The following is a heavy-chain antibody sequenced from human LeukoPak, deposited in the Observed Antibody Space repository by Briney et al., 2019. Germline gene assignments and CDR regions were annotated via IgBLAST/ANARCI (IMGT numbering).Heavy chain of an antibody. CDR1: GYTFTDYY. D-gene: IGHD4-17*01. Sequence: GASVKVSCKASGYTFTDYYIHWMRQAPRQGLEWMGWINPKRGVTTYAQKFQGRVTMTRDTSITTAYMELTRLRSDDTTIYYCARERNYGDYGNAFDVWGQGTKVTVSS. V-gene: IGHV1-2*02. J-gene: IGHJ3*01. CDR3: ARERNYGDYGNAFDV. CDR2: INPKRGVT.